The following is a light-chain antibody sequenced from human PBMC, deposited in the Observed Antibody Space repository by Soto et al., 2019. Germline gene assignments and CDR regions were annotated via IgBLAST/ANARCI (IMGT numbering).Light chain of an antibody. J-gene: IGLJ2*01. CDR3: SSYTSSSTPHVV. Sequence: QSVLTQPASVSGSPGQSITISCTGTSSDVGGYNYVSWYQQHPGKAPKLMIYDVSNRPSGVSNRFSGSKSGNTASLTISGLQAEDEADYSCSSYTSSSTPHVVFGGGTKVTVL. CDR2: DVS. CDR1: SSDVGGYNY. V-gene: IGLV2-14*01.